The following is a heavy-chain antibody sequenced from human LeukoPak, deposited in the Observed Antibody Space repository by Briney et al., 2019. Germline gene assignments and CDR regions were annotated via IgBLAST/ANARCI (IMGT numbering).Heavy chain of an antibody. J-gene: IGHJ3*02. D-gene: IGHD3-22*01. CDR1: GGSISSGSYC. CDR3: ARVRYYYDSSGYGAAFDI. Sequence: SETLSLTCTVSGGSISSGSYCWSWIRQPAGKGLEWIGRIYTSGSTNYNPSLKSRVTISVDTSKNQFSLKLSSVTAADTAVYYCARVRYYYDSSGYGAAFDIWGQGTMVTVSS. V-gene: IGHV4-61*02. CDR2: IYTSGST.